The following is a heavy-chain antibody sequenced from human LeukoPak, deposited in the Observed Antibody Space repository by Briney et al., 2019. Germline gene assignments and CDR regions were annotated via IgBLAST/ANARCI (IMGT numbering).Heavy chain of an antibody. CDR2: ISHSGST. Sequence: SETLSLTCTVSGGSISSGGYYWSWIRQPPGKGLEWIGYISHSGSTYYNPSLKSRVTISVDRSKNQFSLKVTSVTAADTAVYYCATTDTSSSGWYGAGYWGQGTLVTVSS. CDR3: ATTDTSSSGWYGAGY. J-gene: IGHJ4*02. D-gene: IGHD6-19*01. CDR1: GGSISSGGYY. V-gene: IGHV4-30-2*01.